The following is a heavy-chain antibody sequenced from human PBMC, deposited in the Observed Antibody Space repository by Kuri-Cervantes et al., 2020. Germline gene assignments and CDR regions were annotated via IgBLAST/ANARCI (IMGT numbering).Heavy chain of an antibody. D-gene: IGHD6-6*01. CDR3: ARAPAARRIFFDY. J-gene: IGHJ4*02. CDR1: GFTFDDSG. CDR2: FNWNGVST. Sequence: GESLKISCATSGFTFDDSGMSWVRQAPGKGLEWVSGFNWNGVSTGYADSVKGRFTISRDNAKNSLYLQMNSLRAEDTAVYYCARAPAARRIFFDYWGQGTLVTVSS. V-gene: IGHV3-20*04.